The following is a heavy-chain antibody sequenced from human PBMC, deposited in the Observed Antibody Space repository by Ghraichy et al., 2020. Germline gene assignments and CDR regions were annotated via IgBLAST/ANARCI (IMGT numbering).Heavy chain of an antibody. V-gene: IGHV4-4*02. Sequence: SETLSLTCTVSGGSISSDNWWSWVRQPPGKGLDWIGEIWHSGSTNYSPSLKSRVTISVDKSKNQFSLKLTSVTAADTAVYYCAREGRDSSGWYRREFDHWGQGILVTVSS. J-gene: IGHJ4*02. CDR2: IWHSGST. CDR3: AREGRDSSGWYRREFDH. CDR1: GGSISSDNW. D-gene: IGHD6-19*01.